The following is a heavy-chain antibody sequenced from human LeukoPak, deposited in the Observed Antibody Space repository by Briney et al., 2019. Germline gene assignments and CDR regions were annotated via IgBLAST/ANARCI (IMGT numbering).Heavy chain of an antibody. Sequence: GGSLRLSCTPSGLTFGDYGMSWVRQAPGKGLEWVSFIQSKTYGEGTMYAASVRGRFTISRDDSRSTAYLQMNSLKTEDTAVYYCTASDHLYCSSSSCHFDYWGQGTLVTVAS. V-gene: IGHV3-49*04. J-gene: IGHJ4*02. CDR3: TASDHLYCSSSSCHFDY. D-gene: IGHD2-2*01. CDR1: GLTFGDYG. CDR2: IQSKTYGEGT.